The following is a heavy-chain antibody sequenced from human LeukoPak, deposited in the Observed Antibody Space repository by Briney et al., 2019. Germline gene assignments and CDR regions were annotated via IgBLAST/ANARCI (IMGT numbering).Heavy chain of an antibody. J-gene: IGHJ6*03. CDR1: GFTFDDYG. CDR3: ASHYGDYFFSYYYYYMDV. Sequence: GGSLRLSCAASGFTFDDYGMSWVRQAPGKGLEWVSAISGSGGSTYYADSVKGRFTISRDNSKNTLYLQMNSLRAEDTAVYYCASHYGDYFFSYYYYYMDVWGKGTTVTVSS. V-gene: IGHV3-23*01. D-gene: IGHD4-17*01. CDR2: ISGSGGST.